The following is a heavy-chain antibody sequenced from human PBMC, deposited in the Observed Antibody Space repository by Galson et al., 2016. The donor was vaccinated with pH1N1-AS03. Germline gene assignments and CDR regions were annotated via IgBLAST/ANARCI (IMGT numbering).Heavy chain of an antibody. Sequence: PALVKPTQTLTLTCTFSEFSLTTSGVGVAWIRQPPGKALEWLALIYWDDDKRYSPSLKNRLTITKDSFRNKVVLSMTNMGTVDTAIYYCSHCLSQVEGTVRFDPWGQGNLVTVSS. V-gene: IGHV2-5*02. D-gene: IGHD2-8*02. J-gene: IGHJ5*02. CDR2: IYWDDDK. CDR1: EFSLTTSGVG. CDR3: SHCLSQVEGTVRFDP.